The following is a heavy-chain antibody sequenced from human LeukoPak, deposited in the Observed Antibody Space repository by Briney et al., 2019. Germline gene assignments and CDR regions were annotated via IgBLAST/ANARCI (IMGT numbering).Heavy chain of an antibody. Sequence: GGSLRLSCAASGFIFSDYYMSRIRQAPGKGLEWISYISSSSSYTNYVGSVKGRFTISRDNAKNSLYLQMNSLRAEDTAVYYCARAVSVSSYYFDCWGQGTLVTVSS. CDR2: ISSSSSYT. D-gene: IGHD5/OR15-5a*01. V-gene: IGHV3-11*05. CDR1: GFIFSDYY. J-gene: IGHJ4*02. CDR3: ARAVSVSSYYFDC.